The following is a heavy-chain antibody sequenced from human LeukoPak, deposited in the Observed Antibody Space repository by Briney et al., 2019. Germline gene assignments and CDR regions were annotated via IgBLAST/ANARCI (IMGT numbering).Heavy chain of an antibody. J-gene: IGHJ4*02. D-gene: IGHD2-21*02. V-gene: IGHV3-23*01. CDR2: ISGSGGST. Sequence: GGSLRLSCPASGFTFSSYAMSWVRQAPGKGLEWVSAISGSGGSTYYADSVKGRFTISRDNSKNTLYLQMNSLRAEDTAVYYCAKDRPIVVVTAILDYWGQGTLVTVSS. CDR1: GFTFSSYA. CDR3: AKDRPIVVVTAILDY.